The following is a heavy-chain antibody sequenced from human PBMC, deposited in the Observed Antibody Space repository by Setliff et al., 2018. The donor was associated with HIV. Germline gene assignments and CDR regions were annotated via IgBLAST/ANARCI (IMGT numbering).Heavy chain of an antibody. Sequence: AGGSLRLSCVASGFQFTPYILHWVRQAPGKGLEWVAVISNDARQTYYADSVRGRFTISRDSTKNALYLKFYNPRPEDTGIYYCARARTVDFWSDSLAHWGQGTLVTVSS. V-gene: IGHV3-30*03. CDR3: ARARTVDFWSDSLAH. D-gene: IGHD3-3*01. CDR1: GFQFTPYI. CDR2: ISNDARQT. J-gene: IGHJ4*02.